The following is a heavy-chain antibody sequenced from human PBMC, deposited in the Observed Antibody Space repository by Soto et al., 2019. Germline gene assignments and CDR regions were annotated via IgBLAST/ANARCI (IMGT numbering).Heavy chain of an antibody. J-gene: IGHJ4*02. CDR2: IGGRGVST. CDR1: GFTFSTYA. CDR3: AKRGDDFRSGYYYYFDY. Sequence: GSLRLSCAASGFTFSTYAMSWVRQAPGKGLEWVSAIGGRGVSTLYADSVKGRFTISRDNSKNTLYLQMNSLKVEDTAVYYCAKRGDDFRSGYYYYFDYWGLGTLVTVSS. D-gene: IGHD3-3*01. V-gene: IGHV3-23*01.